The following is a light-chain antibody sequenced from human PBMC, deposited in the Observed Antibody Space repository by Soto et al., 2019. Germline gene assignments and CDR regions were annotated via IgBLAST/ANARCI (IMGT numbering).Light chain of an antibody. V-gene: IGKV2-28*01. CDR2: WGS. CDR1: QSLLHSNGYNY. Sequence: DIVMTQSPLSLPVTPGEPASISCRSSQSLLHSNGYNYLDWYLQKPGQSPQLLIYWGSTRASGVPDRFSGSGSGTDFTLKISRVEAEDVGVYYCMQALETRDTFGPGTKVDIK. CDR3: MQALETRDT. J-gene: IGKJ3*01.